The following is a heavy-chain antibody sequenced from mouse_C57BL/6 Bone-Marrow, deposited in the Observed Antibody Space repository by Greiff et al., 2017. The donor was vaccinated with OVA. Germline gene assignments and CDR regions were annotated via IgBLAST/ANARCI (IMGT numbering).Heavy chain of an antibody. J-gene: IGHJ4*01. CDR2: INPGSGGT. CDR3: ARGDGYAMDY. V-gene: IGHV1-54*01. Sequence: QVQLQHSGAELVRPGTSVKVSCKASGYAFTNYLIEWVKQRPGQGLEWIGVINPGSGGTNYNEKFKGKATLTADKSSSTAYMQLSSLTSEDSAVYFCARGDGYAMDYWGQGTSVTVSS. CDR1: GYAFTNYL.